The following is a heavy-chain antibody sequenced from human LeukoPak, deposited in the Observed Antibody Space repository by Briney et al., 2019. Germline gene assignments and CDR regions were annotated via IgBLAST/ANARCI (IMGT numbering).Heavy chain of an antibody. CDR2: IYTSGST. CDR3: ARVGDYYDSSGYYYYFDY. D-gene: IGHD3-22*01. CDR1: GGSISSGSYC. V-gene: IGHV4-61*02. Sequence: PSQTLSLTCTVSGGSISSGSYCWSWIRQPAGKGLEWIGRIYTSGSTNYNPSLKSRVTISVDTSKNQFSLKLSSVTAADTAVYYCARVGDYYDSSGYYYYFDYWGQGTLVTVSS. J-gene: IGHJ4*02.